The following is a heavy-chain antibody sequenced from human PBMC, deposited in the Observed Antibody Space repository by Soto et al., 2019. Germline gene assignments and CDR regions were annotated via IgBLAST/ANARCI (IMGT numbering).Heavy chain of an antibody. Sequence: SETLSLTCAVYGGSFSGYYWSWIRQPPGKGLEWIGEINHSGSTNYNPSLKSRVTISVDTSKNQFSLKLSSVTAADTAVYYCARGLRYNWNYGEGAPHRYYYYGMDVWGQGTTVTVSS. D-gene: IGHD1-7*01. V-gene: IGHV4-34*01. J-gene: IGHJ6*02. CDR2: INHSGST. CDR1: GGSFSGYY. CDR3: ARGLRYNWNYGEGAPHRYYYYGMDV.